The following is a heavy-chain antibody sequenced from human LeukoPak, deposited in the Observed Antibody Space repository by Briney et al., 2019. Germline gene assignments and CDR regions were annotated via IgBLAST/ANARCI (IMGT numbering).Heavy chain of an antibody. V-gene: IGHV1-18*01. J-gene: IGHJ4*02. CDR2: ISAYNGNT. CDR3: ARLLWFGELFYWYYFDY. CDR1: GYTFTSYG. D-gene: IGHD3-10*01. Sequence: ASVKVSCEASGYTFTSYGISWVRQAPGQGLEWMGWISAYNGNTNYAQKLQGRVTMTTDTSTSTAYMELRSLRSDDTAVYYCARLLWFGELFYWYYFDYWGQGTLVTVSS.